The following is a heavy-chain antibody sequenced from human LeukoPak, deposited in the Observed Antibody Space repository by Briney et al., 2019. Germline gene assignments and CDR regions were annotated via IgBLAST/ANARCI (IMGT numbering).Heavy chain of an antibody. J-gene: IGHJ3*02. Sequence: PSETLSLTCTVSGGSISSYYWSWIRQPAGKGLEWIGRIYTSGGTNYNPSLKSRVTMSVDTSKNQFSLKLSSVTAADTAVYYCARGLAYYDFWSGYSSGDAFDIWGQGTMVTVSS. V-gene: IGHV4-4*07. CDR1: GGSISSYY. D-gene: IGHD3-3*01. CDR3: ARGLAYYDFWSGYSSGDAFDI. CDR2: IYTSGGT.